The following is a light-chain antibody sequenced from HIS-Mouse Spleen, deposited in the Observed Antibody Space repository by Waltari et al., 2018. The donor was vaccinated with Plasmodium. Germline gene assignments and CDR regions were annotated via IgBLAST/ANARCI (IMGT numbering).Light chain of an antibody. J-gene: IGLJ3*02. V-gene: IGLV3-27*01. CDR2: KDS. Sequence: SYELTQPSSVSVSPGQTARITCSGDVLKKKYARWFQQKPGQAPVLVIYKDSERPSGIPERFSGSSSGPTVTLTISGAQVEDEADYYCYSAADNNWVFGGGTKLTVL. CDR1: VLKKKY. CDR3: YSAADNNWV.